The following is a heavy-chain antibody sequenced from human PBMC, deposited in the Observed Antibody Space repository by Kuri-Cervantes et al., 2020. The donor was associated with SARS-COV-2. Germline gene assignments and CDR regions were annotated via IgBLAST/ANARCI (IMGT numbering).Heavy chain of an antibody. CDR2: ISYDGSNK. V-gene: IGHV3-30*01. CDR3: ASQAGAVVVAATEFDY. D-gene: IGHD2-15*01. Sequence: GGSLRLSCAASGFTFSSYAMHWVRQAPGKGLEWVAVISYDGSNKYYADSVKGRFTISRDNSKNTLYLQMNSLRAEDTAVYYCASQAGAVVVAATEFDYWGQGTLVTVSS. J-gene: IGHJ4*02. CDR1: GFTFSSYA.